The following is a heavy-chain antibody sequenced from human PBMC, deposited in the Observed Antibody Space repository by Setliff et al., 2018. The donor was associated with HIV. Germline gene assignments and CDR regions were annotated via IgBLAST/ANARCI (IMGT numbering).Heavy chain of an antibody. V-gene: IGHV1-69*13. CDR2: VIPIFGST. Sequence: SVKVSCKASGGTLRKYSINWVRQAHGQVLEWMGGVIPIFGSTTFAQKFQGRVTITADESKDTVEMELSSLTSEDTAVYYCARDDHYYDMGSILSDWFFDVWDRGTLVTVSS. D-gene: IGHD3-22*01. CDR3: ARDDHYYDMGSILSDWFFDV. CDR1: GGTLRKYS. J-gene: IGHJ2*01.